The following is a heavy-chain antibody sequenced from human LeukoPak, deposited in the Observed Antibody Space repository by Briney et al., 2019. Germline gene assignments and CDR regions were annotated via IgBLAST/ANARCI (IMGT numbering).Heavy chain of an antibody. D-gene: IGHD2-21*02. V-gene: IGHV1-69*05. CDR1: GSTFSSYA. CDR3: ARVGATGATADN. J-gene: IGHJ4*02. CDR2: IIPISGTA. Sequence: ASVKVSCKASGSTFSSYAISWVRQAPGQGLEWMGGIIPISGTANYAQKFQGRVTMTSDTSTSTVYMELKSLRSEDTAVYFCARVGATGATADNWGQGTLVTVSS.